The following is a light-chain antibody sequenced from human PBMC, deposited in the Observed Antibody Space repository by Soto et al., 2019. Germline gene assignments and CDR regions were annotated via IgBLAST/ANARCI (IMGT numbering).Light chain of an antibody. CDR3: QYYNDYCWT. CDR2: ETS. Sequence: DIQLTQSPSTLSASVGDRVTITCRASQTISSWLAWYQQKPGKAPNLLIYETSNLESGVPSRLSGSGSGTEFTLTISSLQPYDFAAYYCQYYNDYCWTFGQGTKVEIK. V-gene: IGKV1-5*03. CDR1: QTISSW. J-gene: IGKJ1*01.